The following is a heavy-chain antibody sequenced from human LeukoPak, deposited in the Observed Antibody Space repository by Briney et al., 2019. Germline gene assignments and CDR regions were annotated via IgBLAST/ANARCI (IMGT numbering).Heavy chain of an antibody. Sequence: PSETLSLTCAVYGGSFSNYYWSWIRQPPGKGLEWIGEINHSGSTSYNPSLKSRVSISVDTSKNQFSLKLSSVTAADTAVYYCARDFRGSVDAFDIWGQGTMVAVSS. CDR1: GGSFSNYY. J-gene: IGHJ3*02. CDR2: INHSGST. D-gene: IGHD3-3*01. V-gene: IGHV4-34*01. CDR3: ARDFRGSVDAFDI.